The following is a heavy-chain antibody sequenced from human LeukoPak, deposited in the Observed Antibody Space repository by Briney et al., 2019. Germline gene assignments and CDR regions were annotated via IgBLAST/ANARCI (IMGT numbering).Heavy chain of an antibody. CDR2: IRYDGSNK. J-gene: IGHJ6*03. V-gene: IGHV3-30*02. CDR1: GFIFNTYV. Sequence: GGSLRLSCAASGFIFNTYVMHWVRQAPGKGLEWLAFIRYDGSNKNYADSVKGRFTISRDNTKNSLYLQMNSLRAEDTAVYYCARGSSGYNFNYYYYMDVWGKGTAVTVSS. D-gene: IGHD5-24*01. CDR3: ARGSSGYNFNYYYYMDV.